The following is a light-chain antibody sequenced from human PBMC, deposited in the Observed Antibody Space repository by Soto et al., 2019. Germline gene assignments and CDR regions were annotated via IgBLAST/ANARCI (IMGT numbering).Light chain of an antibody. CDR3: VAYARSYTLV. J-gene: IGLJ3*02. V-gene: IGLV2-11*01. CDR1: SSDVGAYNY. Sequence: QSALTQPRSLSGSPGQSVTISCTGPSSDVGAYNYVSWYQQHPGKVPNLMIYYVSRRPSGVPDRVFGCKSGNTASLTSSGLQADDEADYYCVAYARSYTLVFCGGTNVTVL. CDR2: YVS.